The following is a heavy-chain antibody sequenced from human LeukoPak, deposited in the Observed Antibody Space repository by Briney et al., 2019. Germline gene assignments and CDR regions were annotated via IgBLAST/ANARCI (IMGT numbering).Heavy chain of an antibody. CDR2: IIPILGIA. V-gene: IGHV1-69*02. CDR3: ARGVEMATILDY. Sequence: SVKVSCKASGCTFSSSTISWVRQAPGQGLEWMGRIIPILGIANYAQKFQGRVTITADKSTSTAYMELSSLRSEDTAVYYCARGVEMATILDYWGQGTLVTVSS. D-gene: IGHD5-24*01. CDR1: GCTFSSST. J-gene: IGHJ4*02.